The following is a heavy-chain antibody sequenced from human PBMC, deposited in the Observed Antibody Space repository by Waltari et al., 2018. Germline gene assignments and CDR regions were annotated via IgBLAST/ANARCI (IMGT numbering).Heavy chain of an antibody. Sequence: EVQLVESGGGLVQPGGSLRLHCAASGFTFSSYSMNWVRQAPGKGLEWVSYISSISSTIYYADSVKGRFTISRDNAKNSLYLQMNSLRAEDTAVYYCARLGSLRYNWFDPWGQGTLVTVSS. CDR1: GFTFSSYS. J-gene: IGHJ5*02. V-gene: IGHV3-48*04. CDR2: ISSISSTI. D-gene: IGHD7-27*01. CDR3: ARLGSLRYNWFDP.